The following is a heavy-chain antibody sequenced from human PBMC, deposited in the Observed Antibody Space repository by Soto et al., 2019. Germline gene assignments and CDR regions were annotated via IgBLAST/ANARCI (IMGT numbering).Heavy chain of an antibody. D-gene: IGHD3-22*01. CDR3: AKSRYADSSGDYYDF. Sequence: GSLRLSCAASGFTFSNYAMSWVRQAPGKGLEWVSGIGGRGTSSYYADSVKGRFAISRDNSYNTLFLQLHSLRAEDTAVYYCAKSRYADSSGDYYDFWGQGTRVTVSS. V-gene: IGHV3-23*01. CDR1: GFTFSNYA. J-gene: IGHJ4*02. CDR2: IGGRGTSS.